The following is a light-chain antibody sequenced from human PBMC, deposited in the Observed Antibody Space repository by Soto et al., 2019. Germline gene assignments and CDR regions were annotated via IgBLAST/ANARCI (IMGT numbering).Light chain of an antibody. CDR2: GAF. CDR1: QSISSNF. CDR3: QQYGSLPRT. V-gene: IGKV3-20*01. Sequence: VLKQSPGTLSLSPGGRATLCCSVSQSISSNFLAWYQQKPGQAPRLLIYGAFSRATGIPDSFSGSGSGTDFTLTISRLEPEDFAVYYCQQYGSLPRTFGQGTKVDIK. J-gene: IGKJ1*01.